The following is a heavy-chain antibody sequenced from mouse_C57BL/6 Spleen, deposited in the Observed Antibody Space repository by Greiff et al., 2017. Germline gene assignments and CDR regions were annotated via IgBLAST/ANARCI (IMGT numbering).Heavy chain of an antibody. CDR3: ARSFYSVETPYAMDY. CDR1: GYTFTDYN. D-gene: IGHD2-12*01. CDR2: INPNNGGT. Sequence: EVQLQQPGPELVKPGASVKMSCKASGYTFTDYNMHWVKQSHGKSLEWIGYINPNNGGTSYNQKFKGKATLTVNKSSSTAYMELRSLTSEDSAVYYCARSFYSVETPYAMDYWGQGTSVTVSS. J-gene: IGHJ4*01. V-gene: IGHV1-22*01.